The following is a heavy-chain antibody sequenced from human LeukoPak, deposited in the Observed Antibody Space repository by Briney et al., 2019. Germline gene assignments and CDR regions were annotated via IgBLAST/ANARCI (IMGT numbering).Heavy chain of an antibody. V-gene: IGHV4-39*01. D-gene: IGHD6-13*01. J-gene: IGHJ4*02. Sequence: PSETLSLTCTVSGGSISSSSCYWGWIRQPPGKGLEWIGSIYYSGSTYYNPSLKSRVTISVDTSKNQFSLKLSSVTAADTAVYYCARLSWDDSSSFAHWGQGTLVTVSS. CDR2: IYYSGST. CDR1: GGSISSSSCY. CDR3: ARLSWDDSSSFAH.